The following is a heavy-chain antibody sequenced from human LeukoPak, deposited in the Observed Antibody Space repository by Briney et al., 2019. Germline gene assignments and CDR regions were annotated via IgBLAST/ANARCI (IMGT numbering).Heavy chain of an antibody. Sequence: PSETLSLTCAVYGGSFSGYYWSWIRQPPGKGLEWIGEINHSGSTNYNPSLKSRVTISVDTSKNQFSLKLSSVTAADTAVYYCARGRYYYGSGSYYNAYYYYYYGMGVWGQGTTVTVSS. CDR3: ARGRYYYGSGSYYNAYYYYYYGMGV. V-gene: IGHV4-34*01. J-gene: IGHJ6*02. CDR1: GGSFSGYY. CDR2: INHSGST. D-gene: IGHD3-10*01.